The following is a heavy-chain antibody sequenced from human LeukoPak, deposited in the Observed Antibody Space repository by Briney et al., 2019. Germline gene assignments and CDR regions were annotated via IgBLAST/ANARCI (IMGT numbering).Heavy chain of an antibody. J-gene: IGHJ4*02. CDR2: IKQAGSEN. Sequence: GGSLRLSCAASGFTFDTYSMSWVRQAPGKGLEWVANIKQAGSENSYVDSVKGRFTISRDNAKNSLYLQINSLRAEDTAVYYCARVRGDYYLDYWGQGTLVTVSS. V-gene: IGHV3-7*01. CDR3: ARVRGDYYLDY. CDR1: GFTFDTYS. D-gene: IGHD3-16*01.